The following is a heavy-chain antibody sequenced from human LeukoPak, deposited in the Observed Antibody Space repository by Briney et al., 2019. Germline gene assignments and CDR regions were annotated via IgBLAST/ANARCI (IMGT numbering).Heavy chain of an antibody. J-gene: IGHJ4*02. CDR2: IKPDGSEI. V-gene: IGHV3-7*05. D-gene: IGHD2-2*01. Sequence: GGSLRLSCVASGFTLSSYYMSWVRQAPGKGLEWVASIKPDGSEINYVDSVKGRFTISRDNAKNSVDLQMNSLRAEDSAIYHCARQTSSNAFEFWGQGTLVTVSS. CDR1: GFTLSSYY. CDR3: ARQTSSNAFEF.